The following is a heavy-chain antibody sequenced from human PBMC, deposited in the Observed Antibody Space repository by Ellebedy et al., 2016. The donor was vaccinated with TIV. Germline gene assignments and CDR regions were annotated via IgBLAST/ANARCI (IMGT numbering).Heavy chain of an antibody. Sequence: KVSCKGSGYSFTSYWIGWVRQMPGKGLEWMGIIYPGDSDTRYSPSFQGQVTISADKSISTAYLQWSSLKASDTAMYYCSRRESNYDFWSGYSYWFDPWGQGTLGTFSA. CDR2: IYPGDSDT. J-gene: IGHJ5*02. D-gene: IGHD3-3*01. CDR1: GYSFTSYW. V-gene: IGHV5-51*01. CDR3: SRRESNYDFWSGYSYWFDP.